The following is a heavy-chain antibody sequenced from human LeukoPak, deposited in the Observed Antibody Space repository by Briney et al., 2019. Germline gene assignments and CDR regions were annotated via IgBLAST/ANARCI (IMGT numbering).Heavy chain of an antibody. CDR2: IYYSGST. J-gene: IGHJ5*02. V-gene: IGHV4-39*01. CDR3: ARHEYSGSYYGLSWFDP. Sequence: SETLSLTCTVSGGSISSSGYYWGWIRQPPGKGLEWIASIYYSGSTYYNPSLKIRVTISVDTSKNQLSLKLSSLTAADTAVYYCARHEYSGSYYGLSWFDPWGQGTLVTVSS. D-gene: IGHD1-26*01. CDR1: GGSISSSGYY.